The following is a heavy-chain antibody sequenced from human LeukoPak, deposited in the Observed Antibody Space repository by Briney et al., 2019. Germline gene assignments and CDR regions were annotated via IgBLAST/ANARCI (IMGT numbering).Heavy chain of an antibody. V-gene: IGHV3-13*01. Sequence: PGGSLRLSCAASGFTFSTYDFHWVRQATGQGLEWVSSIGTVDNTYYIDSVKGRFFISRENAENSLYLQMNSLRAGDTAVYYCVRGAVTGFDFWGQGTLVTVSS. CDR2: IGTVDNT. CDR1: GFTFSTYD. J-gene: IGHJ4*02. CDR3: VRGAVTGFDF. D-gene: IGHD6-19*01.